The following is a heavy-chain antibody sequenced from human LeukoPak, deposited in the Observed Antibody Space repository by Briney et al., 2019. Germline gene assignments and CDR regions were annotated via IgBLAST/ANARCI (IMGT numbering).Heavy chain of an antibody. CDR2: INGDGSDT. J-gene: IGHJ4*02. D-gene: IGHD2-2*01. CDR3: VVHCSSATCSDY. V-gene: IGHV3-74*01. CDR1: GFTFSRHW. Sequence: PGGSLRLSCGASGFTFSRHWLHWVRQAPGKGLVWVSRINGDGSDTGYADSVKGRFTVSRDNAKNTLYLQMNSLRADDTAVYYCVVHCSSATCSDYWGQGTLVTVSS.